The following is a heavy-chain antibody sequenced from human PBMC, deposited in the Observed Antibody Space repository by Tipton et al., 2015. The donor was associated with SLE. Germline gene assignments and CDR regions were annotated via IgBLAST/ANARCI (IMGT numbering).Heavy chain of an antibody. V-gene: IGHV4-38-2*02. CDR1: GYSISSGYY. CDR2: IYHSGST. CDR3: ARDPSQYSSSADAFDI. J-gene: IGHJ3*02. D-gene: IGHD6-6*01. Sequence: TLSLTCTVSGYSISSGYYWGWIRQPPGKGLEWIGSIYHSGSTYYNPSLKSRVTISVDTSKNQFSLKLNSVTAADTAVYYCARDPSQYSSSADAFDIWGQGTMVTVSS.